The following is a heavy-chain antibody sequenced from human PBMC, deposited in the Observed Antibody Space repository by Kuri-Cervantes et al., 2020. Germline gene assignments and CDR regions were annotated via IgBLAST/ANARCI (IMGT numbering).Heavy chain of an antibody. D-gene: IGHD6-13*01. CDR3: AWLGIAAGEDWFDP. J-gene: IGHJ5*02. Sequence: SGPTLVKPTETLTLTCTVSGFSLSNARMGVSWIRQPPGKALEWLAHIFSNDEKSYSTSLKSRLTISKDTSKSQVVLTMTNMDPVDTATYYCAWLGIAAGEDWFDPWGQGTLVTVSS. V-gene: IGHV2-26*04. CDR2: IFSNDEK. CDR1: GFSLSNARMG.